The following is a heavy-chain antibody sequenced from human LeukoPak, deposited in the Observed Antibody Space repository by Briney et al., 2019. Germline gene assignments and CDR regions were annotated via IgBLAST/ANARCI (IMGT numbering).Heavy chain of an antibody. J-gene: IGHJ6*02. CDR3: ARSGTKPYYYYGMDV. Sequence: SETLSLTCTVSGGSINSYYWSWIRQPPGKGLVWMGHIYYRGSTNYNPSLKSRVTISVDTSKNQFSLKLTSVTAADTAVYYCARSGTKPYYYYGMDVWGQGTTVTVSS. CDR2: IYYRGST. CDR1: GGSINSYY. D-gene: IGHD1-7*01. V-gene: IGHV4-59*01.